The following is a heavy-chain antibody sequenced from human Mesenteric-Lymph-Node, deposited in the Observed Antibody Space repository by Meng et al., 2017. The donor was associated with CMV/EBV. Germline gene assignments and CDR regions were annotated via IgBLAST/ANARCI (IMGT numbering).Heavy chain of an antibody. CDR1: GGAMTSKDYT. D-gene: IGHD3-16*01. CDR3: ARDKGGAYFDL. Sequence: SETLSLTCIVTGGAMTSKDYTWGWIRQAPGKGLEWIGTVYYSGRTHYNPSLKSRVTISIDTSKNQFSLKLSSVTAADTAVYHCARDKGGAYFDLWGRGTLVTVSS. V-gene: IGHV4-39*07. CDR2: VYYSGRT. J-gene: IGHJ2*01.